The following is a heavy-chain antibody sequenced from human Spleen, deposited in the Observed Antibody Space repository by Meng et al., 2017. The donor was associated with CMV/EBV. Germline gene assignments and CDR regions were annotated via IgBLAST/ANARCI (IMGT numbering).Heavy chain of an antibody. D-gene: IGHD1-26*01. J-gene: IGHJ6*02. CDR2: ISSSSSYI. CDR1: GFTFSSYS. CDR3: AKDQVGANGMDV. V-gene: IGHV3-21*01. Sequence: GESLKISCAASGFTFSSYSMNWVRQAPGKGLEWVSSISSSSSYIYYADSVKGRFTISRDNSKNTLYLQMNSLRAEDTAVYYCAKDQVGANGMDVWGQGTTVTVSS.